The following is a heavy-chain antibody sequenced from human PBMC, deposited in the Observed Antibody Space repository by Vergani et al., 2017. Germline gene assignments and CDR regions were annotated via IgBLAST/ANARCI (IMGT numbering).Heavy chain of an antibody. CDR3: ARRERIITMVRGVNEVDY. V-gene: IGHV5-10-1*01. CDR2: IDPSDSYT. CDR1: GYSFTSYW. D-gene: IGHD3-10*01. J-gene: IGHJ4*02. Sequence: EVQLVQSGAEVKKPGESLKISCKGSGYSFTSYWIGWVRQMPGKGLEWMGRIDPSDSYTNYSPSFQGHVTISADKSISTAYLQWSSLKASDTAMYYCARRERIITMVRGVNEVDYWGQGTLVTVSS.